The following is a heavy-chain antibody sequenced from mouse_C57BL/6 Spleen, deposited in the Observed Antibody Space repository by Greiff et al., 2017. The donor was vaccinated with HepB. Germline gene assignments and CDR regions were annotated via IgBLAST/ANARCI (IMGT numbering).Heavy chain of an antibody. CDR2: IYPSDSET. D-gene: IGHD2-3*01. V-gene: IGHV1-61*01. CDR1: GYTFTSYW. Sequence: QVQLKQPGAELVRPGSSVKLSCKASGYTFTSYWMDWVKQRPGQGLEWIGNIYPSDSETHYNQKFKDKATLTVDKSSSTAYMQLSSLTSEDSAVYYCARSGWLGSDYWGQGTTLTVSS. CDR3: ARSGWLGSDY. J-gene: IGHJ2*01.